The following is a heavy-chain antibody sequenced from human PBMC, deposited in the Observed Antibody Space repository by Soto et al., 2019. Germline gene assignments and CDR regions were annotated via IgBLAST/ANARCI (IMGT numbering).Heavy chain of an antibody. Sequence: QAHLAQSGAEVKKPGSSVTVSCKASGGTFNSYGISWVRQVPGQGLDWMGGIIPLYGTVNYAQKFQGRVSITADKSTSTAYMDLNSLRSDDTAVYYCARVRVIRGVIPSHFGLWGQGTQVTVSS. J-gene: IGHJ4*02. CDR2: IIPLYGTV. D-gene: IGHD3-10*01. CDR3: ARVRVIRGVIPSHFGL. V-gene: IGHV1-69*06. CDR1: GGTFNSYG.